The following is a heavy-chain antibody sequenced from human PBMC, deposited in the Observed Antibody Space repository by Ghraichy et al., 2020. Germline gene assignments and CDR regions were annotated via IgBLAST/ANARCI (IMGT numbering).Heavy chain of an antibody. D-gene: IGHD5-24*01. Sequence: GGSLRLSCAASGFTFSNAWMSCVRQAPGKGLEWVGRIKSKTDGGTTDYAAPVKGRFTISRDDSKNTLYLQMNSLKTEDTAVYYCTTDSPREMATIYYFDYWGQGTLVTVSS. CDR1: GFTFSNAW. CDR3: TTDSPREMATIYYFDY. CDR2: IKSKTDGGTT. J-gene: IGHJ4*02. V-gene: IGHV3-15*01.